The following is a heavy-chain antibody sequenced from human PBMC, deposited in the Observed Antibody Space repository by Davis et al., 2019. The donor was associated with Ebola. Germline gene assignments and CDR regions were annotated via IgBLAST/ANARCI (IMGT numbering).Heavy chain of an antibody. V-gene: IGHV1-3*01. Sequence: ASVKVSCKASGYTFTSYAMHWVRQAPGQRLEWMGWINAGNGNTKYSQKFQGRVTITRDASASTAYMELSSLRSEDTAVYYCARDYGGNTRYYYYYGMDVWGQGTTVTVSS. D-gene: IGHD4-23*01. CDR2: INAGNGNT. CDR3: ARDYGGNTRYYYYYGMDV. J-gene: IGHJ6*02. CDR1: GYTFTSYA.